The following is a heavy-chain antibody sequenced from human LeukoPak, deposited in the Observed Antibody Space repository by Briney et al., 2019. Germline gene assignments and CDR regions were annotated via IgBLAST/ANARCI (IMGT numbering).Heavy chain of an antibody. V-gene: IGHV4-59*01. Sequence: SETLSLTCTVSGGSISSYYWSWIRQPPGKGLEWIGYIYYSGSTNYNPSLRSRVTISVDTSKNQFSLKLSSVTAADTAVYYCAGEGTRYAFDIWGQGTMVTVSS. CDR3: AGEGTRYAFDI. CDR2: IYYSGST. CDR1: GGSISSYY. J-gene: IGHJ3*02. D-gene: IGHD3-16*01.